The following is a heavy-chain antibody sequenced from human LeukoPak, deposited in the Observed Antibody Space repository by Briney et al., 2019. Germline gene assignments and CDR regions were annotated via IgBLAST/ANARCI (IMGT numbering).Heavy chain of an antibody. Sequence: GGSLRLSCAASGFTFSSYGMHWVRQAPGKGLEWVAVIWYDGSNKYYADSVEGRFTISRDNSKNTLYLQMNSLRAEDTAVYYCARDRYSYGYFDHWGQGTLVTVSS. CDR1: GFTFSSYG. V-gene: IGHV3-33*01. J-gene: IGHJ4*02. CDR2: IWYDGSNK. D-gene: IGHD5-18*01. CDR3: ARDRYSYGYFDH.